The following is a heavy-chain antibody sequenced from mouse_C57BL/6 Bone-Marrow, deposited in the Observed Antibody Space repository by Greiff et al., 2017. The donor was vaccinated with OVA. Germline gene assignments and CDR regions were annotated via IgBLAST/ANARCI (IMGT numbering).Heavy chain of an antibody. CDR1: GYTFTSYW. D-gene: IGHD2-5*01. J-gene: IGHJ4*01. Sequence: QVQLQQSGAELVKPGASVKLSCKASGYTFTSYWMHWVKQRPGRGLEWIGRIDPNSGGTKYNEKFKSKATLTVDKPSSTAYMQLSSLTSEDSAVYYCAREGLYYSNGLYAMDYWGQGTSVTVSS. CDR3: AREGLYYSNGLYAMDY. CDR2: IDPNSGGT. V-gene: IGHV1-72*01.